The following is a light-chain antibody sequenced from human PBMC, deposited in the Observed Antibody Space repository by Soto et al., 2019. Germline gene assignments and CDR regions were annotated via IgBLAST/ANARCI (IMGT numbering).Light chain of an antibody. CDR3: QHYNSYSEA. CDR1: QTISSW. CDR2: KAS. Sequence: DSQMAQSPSTLSGSVGDRVTRTCGASQTISSWLAWYQQKPGKAPKLLIYKASTLKSGVPSRFSGSGSGTEITLTISSLQPDDFATYYCQHYNSYSEAFGQGTKVDIK. J-gene: IGKJ1*01. V-gene: IGKV1-5*03.